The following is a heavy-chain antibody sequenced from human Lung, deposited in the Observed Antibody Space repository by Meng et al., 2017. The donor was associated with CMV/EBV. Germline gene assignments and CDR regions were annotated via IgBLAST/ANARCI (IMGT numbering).Heavy chain of an antibody. CDR1: GFTFDDYA. CDR2: ISWISGSI. D-gene: IGHD2-8*02. J-gene: IGHJ6*02. Sequence: SCAASGFTFDDYAMHWVRQAPGKGLEWVSGISWISGSIGYADSVKGRFTISRDNAKDSLYLQMNSLRAEDTALYYCAKGSGGVYYYYGMDVWGQGXTVTVSS. CDR3: AKGSGGVYYYYGMDV. V-gene: IGHV3-9*01.